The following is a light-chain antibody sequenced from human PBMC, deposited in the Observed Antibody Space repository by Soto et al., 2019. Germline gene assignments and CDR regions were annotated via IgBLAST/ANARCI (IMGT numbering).Light chain of an antibody. V-gene: IGKV1-5*01. CDR1: QNINNW. Sequence: DIQMTQSPSTLSASIGDRVTITCRASQNINNWIAWYQQKPGKAPKFLIYDASTLESGVPSRFSGSGFGTEFSLTLSSLQADDFGSYYCQHMRTFGQGTKVEMK. CDR3: QHMRT. J-gene: IGKJ1*01. CDR2: DAS.